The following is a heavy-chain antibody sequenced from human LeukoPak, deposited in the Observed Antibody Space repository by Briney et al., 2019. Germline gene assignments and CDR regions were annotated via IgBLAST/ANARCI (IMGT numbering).Heavy chain of an antibody. J-gene: IGHJ4*02. CDR1: RFTFSSYW. CDR2: IDSDGSST. V-gene: IGHV3-74*01. D-gene: IGHD4/OR15-4a*01. Sequence: GGSLRLSCAASRFTFSSYWMHWVRQVPGKGLVWVSRIDSDGSSTSYADSVKGRFTISRDNAKNSLDLQMNSLRAEDTAVYYCARDTLGEGEDANYAVYYFDYWGQGTPVTVSS. CDR3: ARDTLGEGEDANYAVYYFDY.